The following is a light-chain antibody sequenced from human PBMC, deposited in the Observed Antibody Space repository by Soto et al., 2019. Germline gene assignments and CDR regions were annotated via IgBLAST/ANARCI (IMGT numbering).Light chain of an antibody. CDR1: QSVSNN. Sequence: EIVMTQSPATLSVSPGERATLSCRASQSVSNNLAWYQQKPGQAPRLLIHDVSTSATGIPARFSGSGSVSEFTSTSSHLQSVFVAYYYWQQDSSRRTFGQGTKVDIK. J-gene: IGKJ1*01. V-gene: IGKV3-15*01. CDR3: QQDSSRRT. CDR2: DVS.